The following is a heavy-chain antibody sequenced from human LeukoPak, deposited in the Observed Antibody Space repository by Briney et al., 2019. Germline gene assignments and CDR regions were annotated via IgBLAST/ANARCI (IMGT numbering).Heavy chain of an antibody. D-gene: IGHD2-15*01. CDR1: GFTFNRYS. V-gene: IGHV3-48*04. J-gene: IGHJ4*02. Sequence: PGGSLRLSCAAFGFTFNRYSMNWVRQAPGKGLEWVSYITGSSTTKYYAESVKGRFTISRDNAKNSLYLQMNSLRAEDTAVYFCARDGEYCSGGSCFLDYWGQGTLVTVSS. CDR3: ARDGEYCSGGSCFLDY. CDR2: ITGSSTTK.